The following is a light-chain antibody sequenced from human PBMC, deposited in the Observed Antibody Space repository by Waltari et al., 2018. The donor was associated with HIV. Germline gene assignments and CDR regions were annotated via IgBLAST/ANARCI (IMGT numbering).Light chain of an antibody. J-gene: IGLJ3*02. CDR3: AVWDDSLSGPV. CDR2: DVT. Sequence: QSALTQPASVSGSPGQSITISCTGTSRDIGAYNYVSWYQHHPGKAPKLIIYDVTNRPSGVSNRFSGSKSGTSASLAISGLRSDDEADYYCAVWDDSLSGPVFGGGTKLTVL. CDR1: SRDIGAYNY. V-gene: IGLV2-14*03.